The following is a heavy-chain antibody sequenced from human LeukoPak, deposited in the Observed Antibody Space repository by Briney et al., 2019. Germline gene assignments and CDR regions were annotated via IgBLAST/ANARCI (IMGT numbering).Heavy chain of an antibody. Sequence: ASVKVSCKASGYTFTSYGISWVRQAPGQGLEWMGWISAYNGNTNYAQKLQGRVTMTTDTSTSTAYMELRSLRSDDTAVYYCARCLYNYYDSSGYYEDWFDPWGQGTLVTVPS. CDR2: ISAYNGNT. V-gene: IGHV1-18*01. D-gene: IGHD3-22*01. J-gene: IGHJ5*02. CDR1: GYTFTSYG. CDR3: ARCLYNYYDSSGYYEDWFDP.